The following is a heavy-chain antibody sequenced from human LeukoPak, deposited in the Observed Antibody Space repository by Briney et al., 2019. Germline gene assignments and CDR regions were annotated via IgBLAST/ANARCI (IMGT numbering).Heavy chain of an antibody. D-gene: IGHD3-22*01. CDR3: AKSSDTYYYDSSGYSIDY. J-gene: IGHJ4*02. CDR1: GFTFSSYG. Sequence: GRSLRLSCAASGFTFSSYGMHWVRQAPGNGLEWVAVTSYDGSNKYYADSMKGRFTISRDNSKNTLYLQKHSLRAEDTAVYYCAKSSDTYYYDSSGYSIDYWGQGTLVTVSS. V-gene: IGHV3-30*18. CDR2: TSYDGSNK.